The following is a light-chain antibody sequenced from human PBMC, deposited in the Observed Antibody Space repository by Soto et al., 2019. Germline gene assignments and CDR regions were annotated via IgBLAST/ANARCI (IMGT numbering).Light chain of an antibody. CDR3: QQYRT. V-gene: IGKV3-20*01. Sequence: EIVLTQSPGTLSLSPGERATLSCRASQSVSSSSLAWYQQNPGQAPRLLIYEASSRATGIPDRFSGSGSGTDCTLTISRLEPEDFAVYYCQQYRTFGQGTKVNIK. CDR2: EAS. J-gene: IGKJ1*01. CDR1: QSVSSSS.